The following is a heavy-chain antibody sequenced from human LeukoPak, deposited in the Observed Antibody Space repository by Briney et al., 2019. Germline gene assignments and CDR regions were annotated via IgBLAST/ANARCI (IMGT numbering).Heavy chain of an antibody. D-gene: IGHD1-26*01. CDR2: ISAYNGNT. CDR3: ASIVGATRPVAFDI. Sequence: GASVKVSCKASGYTFTSYDINWVRQAPGQGLEWMGWISAYNGNTNYAQKLQGRVTMTTDTSTSTAYMELRSLRSDDTAVYYCASIVGATRPVAFDIWGQGTMVTVSS. CDR1: GYTFTSYD. J-gene: IGHJ3*02. V-gene: IGHV1-18*01.